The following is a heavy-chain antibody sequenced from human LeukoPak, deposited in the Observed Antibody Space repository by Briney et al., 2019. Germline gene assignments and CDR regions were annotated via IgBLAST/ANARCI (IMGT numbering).Heavy chain of an antibody. V-gene: IGHV4-34*01. CDR2: INHSGYT. D-gene: IGHD6-19*01. Sequence: PSETLSLTCAVSGVPFSNYYRSWVRQSPSQGLEWIGEINHSGYTNYNPSLKSRVTMSIDTSKNQFSLKLTSVTAADAGVYYCTRAVAGHPDWGQGTLVTVSS. CDR3: TRAVAGHPD. CDR1: GVPFSNYY. J-gene: IGHJ4*02.